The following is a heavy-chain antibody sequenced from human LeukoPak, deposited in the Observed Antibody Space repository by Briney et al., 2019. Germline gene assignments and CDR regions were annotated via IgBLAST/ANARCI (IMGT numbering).Heavy chain of an antibody. CDR2: INPNSGNT. Sequence: GASVKVSCKASGYTFTGYYMHWVRQAPGQGLEWMGRINPNSGNTNYAQKLQGRVTMTTDTSTSTAYMELRSLRSDDTAVYYCARDHITIFGVVIIGAIDYWGQGTLVTVSS. D-gene: IGHD3-3*01. V-gene: IGHV1-2*06. CDR3: ARDHITIFGVVIIGAIDY. CDR1: GYTFTGYY. J-gene: IGHJ4*02.